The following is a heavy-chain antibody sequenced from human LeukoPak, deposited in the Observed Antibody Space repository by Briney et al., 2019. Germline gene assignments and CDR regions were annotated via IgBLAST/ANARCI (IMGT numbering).Heavy chain of an antibody. CDR3: AGGYCSSTSCYFSFRHNWFDP. CDR2: IYYSGST. V-gene: IGHV4-39*01. Sequence: SETLSLTCTVSGGSISSSSYYWGWIRQPPGTGLEWIGSIYYSGSTYYNPSLKSRVTISVDTSKNQFSLKLSSVTAADTAVYYCAGGYCSSTSCYFSFRHNWFDPWGQGTLVTVSS. CDR1: GGSISSSSYY. J-gene: IGHJ5*02. D-gene: IGHD2-2*01.